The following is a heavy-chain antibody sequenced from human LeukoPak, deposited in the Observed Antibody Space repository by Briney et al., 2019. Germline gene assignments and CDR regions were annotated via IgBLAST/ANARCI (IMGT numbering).Heavy chain of an antibody. CDR1: GGSISSYY. Sequence: SETLSLTCTVSGGSISSYYSSWIRQPPGKGLEWIGYIYYSGSTNYNPSLKSRVTISVDTSKNQFSLKLSSVTAADTAVYYCARSMVRGVIFEAFFDYWGQGTLVTVSS. J-gene: IGHJ4*02. V-gene: IGHV4-59*01. D-gene: IGHD3-10*01. CDR3: ARSMVRGVIFEAFFDY. CDR2: IYYSGST.